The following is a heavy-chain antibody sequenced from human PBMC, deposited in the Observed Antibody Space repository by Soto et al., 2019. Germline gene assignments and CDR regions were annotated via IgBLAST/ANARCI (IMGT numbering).Heavy chain of an antibody. J-gene: IGHJ6*02. V-gene: IGHV4-39*01. Sequence: QLQLQESGPGLVKPSETLSLSCTVSGGSITSSFYWGWIRQPPGQGLEWLGSIYGTGNTYYNPSLKGRVTISADTSKNQFSLNLISVTAADTAVYYCRSSSRYSTDVWGQGATVTVSS. D-gene: IGHD6-13*01. CDR2: IYGTGNT. CDR3: RSSSRYSTDV. CDR1: GGSITSSFY.